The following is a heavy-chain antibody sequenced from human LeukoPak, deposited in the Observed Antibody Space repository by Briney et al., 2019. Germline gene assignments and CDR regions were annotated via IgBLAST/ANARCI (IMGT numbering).Heavy chain of an antibody. CDR1: GYTPTELS. CDR3: ARDYCSSTSCLFDY. J-gene: IGHJ4*02. CDR2: FDPEDGEA. V-gene: IGHV1-24*01. D-gene: IGHD2-2*01. Sequence: ASVKVSCKVSGYTPTELSMHWVRQAPGKGLEWMGGFDPEDGEAIYAQKFQSRVTMTRDTSISTAYMELSRLRSDDTAVYYCARDYCSSTSCLFDYWGQGTLVTVSS.